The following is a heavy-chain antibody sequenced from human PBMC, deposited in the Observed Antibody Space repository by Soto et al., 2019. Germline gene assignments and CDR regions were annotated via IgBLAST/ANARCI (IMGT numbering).Heavy chain of an antibody. Sequence: GGSXRLSCSAAVCTFIIYCMHLFRQAPGKGLECVAVIWYDGSNKYYADSVKGRFTISRDNSKNTLYLQMKSLRAEHTAVYYCPRVGGAPQVGFCSGYHDHYGIEVRGQRTTVNVYS. J-gene: IGHJ6*01. V-gene: IGHV3-33*08. D-gene: IGHD3-3*01. CDR1: VCTFIIYC. CDR2: IWYDGSNK. CDR3: PRVGGAPQVGFCSGYHDHYGIEV.